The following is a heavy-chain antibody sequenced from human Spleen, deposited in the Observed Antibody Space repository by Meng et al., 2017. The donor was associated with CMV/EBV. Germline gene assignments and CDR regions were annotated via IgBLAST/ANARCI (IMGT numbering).Heavy chain of an antibody. D-gene: IGHD3-3*01. J-gene: IGHJ5*02. CDR2: IYRSGQA. CDR1: NW. CDR3: TEGPTLRGQYYNFSTPGAWFDP. Sequence: NWWSWVSRTPGKGLEWIGEIYRSGQADCEAGLRSGVSLSVDKSGNHFSLKLKSVTDADTALYYGTEGPTLRGQYYNFSTPGAWFDPWGQGTLVTVSS. V-gene: IGHV4-4*02.